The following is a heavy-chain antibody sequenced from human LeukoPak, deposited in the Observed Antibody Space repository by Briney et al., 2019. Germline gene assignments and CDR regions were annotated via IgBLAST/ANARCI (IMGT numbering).Heavy chain of an antibody. CDR1: GYTFTSYG. V-gene: IGHV1-18*01. CDR2: ISAYNGNT. D-gene: IGHD2-15*01. J-gene: IGHJ4*02. Sequence: ASVKVSCKASGYTFTSYGISWVRQAPGQGLEWMGWISAYNGNTNYAQKLQGRVTMTTDTSTSTAYMELRSLRSGDTAVYYCARVPESAATVDFDYWGQGTLVTVSS. CDR3: ARVPESAATVDFDY.